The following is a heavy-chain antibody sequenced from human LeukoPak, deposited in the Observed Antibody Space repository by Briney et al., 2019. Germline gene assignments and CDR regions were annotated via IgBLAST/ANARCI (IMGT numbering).Heavy chain of an antibody. CDR2: IYSGGTT. V-gene: IGHV3-53*01. Sequence: GGSLRLSCAASGFTVSSNYMSWVRQAPGKGLEWVSVIYSGGTTYYADSVKGRFTISRDNSKNTLYPQMNSLRAEDTAVYYCARDLSSSWGGGMDVWGKGTTVTVSS. CDR3: ARDLSSSWGGGMDV. CDR1: GFTVSSNY. D-gene: IGHD6-13*01. J-gene: IGHJ6*04.